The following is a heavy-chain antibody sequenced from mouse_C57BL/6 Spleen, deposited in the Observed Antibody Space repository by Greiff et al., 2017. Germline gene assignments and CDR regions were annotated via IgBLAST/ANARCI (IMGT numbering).Heavy chain of an antibody. J-gene: IGHJ4*01. V-gene: IGHV10-3*01. CDR3: VRGGITTRYYAMDY. D-gene: IGHD2-4*01. Sequence: EVQRVESGGGLVQPKGSLKLSCAASGFTFNTYAMHWVRQAPGKGLEWVARIRSKSSNYATYYADSVKDRFTISRDDSQSMLYLQMNNLKTEDTAMYYCVRGGITTRYYAMDYWGQGTSVTVSS. CDR2: IRSKSSNYAT. CDR1: GFTFNTYA.